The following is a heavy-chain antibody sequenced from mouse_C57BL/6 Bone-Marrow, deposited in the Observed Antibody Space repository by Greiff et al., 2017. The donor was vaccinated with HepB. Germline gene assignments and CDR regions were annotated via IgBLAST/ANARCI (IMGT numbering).Heavy chain of an antibody. V-gene: IGHV2-2*01. J-gene: IGHJ4*01. D-gene: IGHD1-1*01. Sequence: VQLQQSGPGLVQPSQSLSITCTVSGFSLTSYGVHWVRQSPGKGLEWLGVIWSGGSTDYNAAFISRLSISKDNSKSQVFFKMNSLQADDTAIYYCARSPYYYGSFYYYAMDYWGQGTSVTVSS. CDR3: ARSPYYYGSFYYYAMDY. CDR2: IWSGGST. CDR1: GFSLTSYG.